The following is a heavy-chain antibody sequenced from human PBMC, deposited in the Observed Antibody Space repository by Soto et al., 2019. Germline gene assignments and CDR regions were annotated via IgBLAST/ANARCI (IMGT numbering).Heavy chain of an antibody. J-gene: IGHJ5*02. CDR2: ISAYNGNT. CDR1: GYTFTSYG. Sequence: XVKVSSRASGYTFTSYGISWVRPAPGQGHEWMGWISAYNGNTNYAQKLQGRVTMTTDTSTSTAYMELRRLRSDYTAVYYCARKHLSNYWFDPWGQGTLVTVSS. V-gene: IGHV1-18*01. CDR3: ARKHLSNYWFDP. D-gene: IGHD4-4*01.